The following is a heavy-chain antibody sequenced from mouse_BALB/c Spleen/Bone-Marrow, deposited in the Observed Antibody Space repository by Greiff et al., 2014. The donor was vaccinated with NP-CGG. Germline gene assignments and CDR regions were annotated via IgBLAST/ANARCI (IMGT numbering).Heavy chain of an antibody. CDR2: IDPENGDT. Sequence: VTLKESGAELVRSGASVRLSCTASGFNIKDYYMHWVKQRPEQGLEWIGWIDPENGDTEYAPKFQGKATMTADTSSNTAYLQLSSLTSGDTAVYYCNARGDYDFDYFDYWGQGTTLTVSS. CDR3: NARGDYDFDYFDY. J-gene: IGHJ2*01. CDR1: GFNIKDYY. V-gene: IGHV14-4*02. D-gene: IGHD2-4*01.